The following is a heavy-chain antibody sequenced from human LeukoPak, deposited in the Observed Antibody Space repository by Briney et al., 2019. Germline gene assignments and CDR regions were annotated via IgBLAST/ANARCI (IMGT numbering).Heavy chain of an antibody. CDR1: GGSISSYY. D-gene: IGHD5-24*01. CDR3: ARHGRDGYNWIDY. V-gene: IGHV4-59*08. CDR2: IYYSGST. Sequence: SETLSLTCTVSGGSISSYYWSWIRQPPGKGLEWIGYIYYSGSTNYNPSLKSRVTISVDTSKNQFSLKLSSVTAADTAVYCCARHGRDGYNWIDYWGQETLVTVSS. J-gene: IGHJ4*02.